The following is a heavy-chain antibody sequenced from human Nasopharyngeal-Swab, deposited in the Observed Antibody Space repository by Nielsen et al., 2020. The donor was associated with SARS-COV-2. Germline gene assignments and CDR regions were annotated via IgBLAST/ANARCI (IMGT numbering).Heavy chain of an antibody. CDR3: ARDESWAVAGGDAFDI. CDR1: GYTFTSYG. D-gene: IGHD6-19*01. Sequence: ASVKVSCKASGYTFTSYGIRWVRQAPGQGVEWMGWISAYNGNTNYAQKLQGRVTMTTDTSTSTAYMELRSLRSDDTAVYYCARDESWAVAGGDAFDIWGQGTMVTVSS. CDR2: ISAYNGNT. V-gene: IGHV1-18*01. J-gene: IGHJ3*02.